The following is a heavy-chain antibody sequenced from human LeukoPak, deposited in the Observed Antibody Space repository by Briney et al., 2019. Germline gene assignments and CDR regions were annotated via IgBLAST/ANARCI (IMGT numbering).Heavy chain of an antibody. V-gene: IGHV3-48*02. CDR3: ARAFSY. Sequence: GGSLRLSCAASGFTFSSYSMNWVRQAPGKGLEWVSYISSGSSTIYYADSVKGRFTISGDNAKNSLYLQMNSLRDDDTAVYYCARAFSYWGQGTLVTVSS. CDR1: GFTFSSYS. CDR2: ISSGSSTI. J-gene: IGHJ4*02.